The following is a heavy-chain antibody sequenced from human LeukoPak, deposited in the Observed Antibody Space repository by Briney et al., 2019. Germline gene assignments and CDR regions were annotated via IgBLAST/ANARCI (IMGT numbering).Heavy chain of an antibody. CDR2: ISAYNGNT. J-gene: IGHJ3*02. CDR3: ARDRLITMVRGRAFDI. V-gene: IGHV1-18*01. Sequence: ASVKVSCKASGYTFTSYGISWVRQAPGQGLEWMGWISAYNGNTNYAQKLQGRVTMTTDTSTSTAYMGLRSLRSDDTAVYYCARDRLITMVRGRAFDIRGQGTMVTVSS. CDR1: GYTFTSYG. D-gene: IGHD3-10*01.